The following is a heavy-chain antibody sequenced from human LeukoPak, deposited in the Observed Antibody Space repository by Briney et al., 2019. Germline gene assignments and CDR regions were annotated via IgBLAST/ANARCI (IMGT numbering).Heavy chain of an antibody. CDR1: GYTFTNYD. CDR2: IIPIFDTG. J-gene: IGHJ4*02. Sequence: ASVKVSCKASGYTFTNYDISWVRQAPGQGLEWMGGIIPIFDTGNYAQKFQGRLTITADESTSTAYMELSSLRSEDTAVYYCARTYYYDSSGYYFDYWGQETLVTVSS. V-gene: IGHV1-69*13. CDR3: ARTYYYDSSGYYFDY. D-gene: IGHD3-22*01.